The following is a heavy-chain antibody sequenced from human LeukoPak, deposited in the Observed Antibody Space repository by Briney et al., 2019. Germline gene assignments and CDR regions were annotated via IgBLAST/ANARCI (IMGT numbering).Heavy chain of an antibody. CDR1: GGSISSGGYY. Sequence: PSQTLSLICTVSGGSISSGGYYWSWIRQHPGKGLEWIGYIYYSGSTYYNPSLKSRVTISVDTSKNQFSLKLSSVTAADTAVYYCARVYGGYSYGYFDYWGQGTLVTVSS. J-gene: IGHJ4*02. D-gene: IGHD5-18*01. CDR3: ARVYGGYSYGYFDY. CDR2: IYYSGST. V-gene: IGHV4-31*03.